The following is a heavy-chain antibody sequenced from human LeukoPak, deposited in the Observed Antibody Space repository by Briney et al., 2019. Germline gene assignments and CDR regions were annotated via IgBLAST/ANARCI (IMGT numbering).Heavy chain of an antibody. CDR2: IYYSGST. CDR3: ARGQGNYGDY. CDR1: GGSISSGDYY. J-gene: IGHJ4*02. V-gene: IGHV4-30-4*08. D-gene: IGHD4-11*01. Sequence: SETLSLTCTVSGGSISSGDYYWCWIRQPPGKGLEWIGYIYYSGSTYYNPSLKSRVTISVDTSKNQFSLKLSSVTAADTAVYYCARGQGNYGDYWGQGTLVTVSS.